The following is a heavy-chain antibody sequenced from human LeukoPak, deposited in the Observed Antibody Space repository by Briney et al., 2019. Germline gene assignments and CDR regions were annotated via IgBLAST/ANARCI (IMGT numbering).Heavy chain of an antibody. J-gene: IGHJ3*02. CDR3: ASYDSSGTDAFDI. D-gene: IGHD3-22*01. Sequence: KPSETLSLTCTVSGGSISSYYWSWIRQPPGKGLEWIGYIYYSGSTNYNPSLKSRVTISVDTSKNQFSLKLSSVTAADTAVYYCASYDSSGTDAFDIWGQGTMVTVSS. CDR1: GGSISSYY. V-gene: IGHV4-59*01. CDR2: IYYSGST.